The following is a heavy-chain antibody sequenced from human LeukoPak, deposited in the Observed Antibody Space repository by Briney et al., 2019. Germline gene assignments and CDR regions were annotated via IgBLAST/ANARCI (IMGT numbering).Heavy chain of an antibody. Sequence: GGSLRLSCAASGFTFTSYAMSWVRQAPGKGLEWVSAISGSGGGTYYADSVKGRFTISRDNSKNTLYLQMNSLRAEDTAVYYCAKDRSMVAATSAFDIWGQGTMVTVSS. V-gene: IGHV3-23*01. D-gene: IGHD2-15*01. CDR3: AKDRSMVAATSAFDI. CDR2: ISGSGGGT. J-gene: IGHJ3*02. CDR1: GFTFTSYA.